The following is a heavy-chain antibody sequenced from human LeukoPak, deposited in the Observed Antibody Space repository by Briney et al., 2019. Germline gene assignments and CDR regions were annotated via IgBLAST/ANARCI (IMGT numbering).Heavy chain of an antibody. D-gene: IGHD3-3*01. CDR2: IVVGSGNT. CDR3: AAAYYDFWSGYPPFDY. Sequence: ASVKVSCKASGFTFTSSAVQWVRQARGQRLEWIGWIVVGSGNTNYAQKFQERVTITRDMSTSTAYMELSSLRSEDTAVYYCAAAYYDFWSGYPPFDYWGQGTLVTVSS. V-gene: IGHV1-58*01. CDR1: GFTFTSSA. J-gene: IGHJ4*02.